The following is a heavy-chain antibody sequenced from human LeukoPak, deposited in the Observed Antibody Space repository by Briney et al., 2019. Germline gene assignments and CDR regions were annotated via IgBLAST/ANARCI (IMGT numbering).Heavy chain of an antibody. V-gene: IGHV3-74*01. D-gene: IGHD3-16*01. J-gene: IGHJ4*02. Sequence: QSGGSLRLSCAASGFTLSSFWMHWVRQAPGKGLEWVSRISSDGSSTNYADSVKGRFAISRDAAKNTLFLQINSLRAEDTAVYFCAAAGRGSLDYWGQGTLVTVSS. CDR3: AAAGRGSLDY. CDR2: ISSDGSST. CDR1: GFTLSSFW.